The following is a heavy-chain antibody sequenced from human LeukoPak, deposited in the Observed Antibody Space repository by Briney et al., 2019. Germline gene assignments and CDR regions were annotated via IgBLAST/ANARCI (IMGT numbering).Heavy chain of an antibody. V-gene: IGHV3-7*01. D-gene: IGHD3-3*01. CDR1: RFTFPTYW. J-gene: IGHJ6*03. CDR2: IKEDGGEK. Sequence: GGSLRLSCTASRFTFPTYWMSWVRQAPGKGLEWVANIKEDGGEKEYVGSVKGRFTISRDNAKNSLYLQMNSLRAEDTAVYYCARDSLGLRFLEWLFSGYMDVWGKGTTVTVSS. CDR3: ARDSLGLRFLEWLFSGYMDV.